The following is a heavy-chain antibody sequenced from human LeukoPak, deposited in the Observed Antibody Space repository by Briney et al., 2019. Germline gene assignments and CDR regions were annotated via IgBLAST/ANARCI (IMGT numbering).Heavy chain of an antibody. CDR1: GYTFTGYY. D-gene: IGHD2-15*01. CDR3: ARPGGGCGVWFDP. J-gene: IGHJ5*02. CDR2: INPNSGGT. Sequence: ASVKVSCKASGYTFTGYYMHWVRQAPGQGLEWMGWINPNSGGTNYAQKFQGRVTMTRDTSISTAYMELSRLRSDDTAVYYCARPGGGCGVWFDPWGQGTLVTVSS. V-gene: IGHV1-2*02.